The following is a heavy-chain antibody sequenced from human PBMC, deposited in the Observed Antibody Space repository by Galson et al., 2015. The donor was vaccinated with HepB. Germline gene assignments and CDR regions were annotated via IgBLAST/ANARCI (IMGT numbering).Heavy chain of an antibody. CDR2: IWYDGSHK. V-gene: IGHV3-33*01. J-gene: IGHJ6*02. D-gene: IGHD3-3*01. CDR1: GFTFSSYG. CDR3: ARVQSDYDFWIGRYYYSGMDV. Sequence: SLRLSCAASGFTFSSYGMQWVRQAPGKGLEWVSLIWYDGSHKYYADSVKGRFTISRDNSKNTLDLQMNSLRAEDTAVYYCARVQSDYDFWIGRYYYSGMDVWGQGTTVTVSS.